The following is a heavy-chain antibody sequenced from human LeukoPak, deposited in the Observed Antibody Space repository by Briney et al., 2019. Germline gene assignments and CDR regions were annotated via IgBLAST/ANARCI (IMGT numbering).Heavy chain of an antibody. CDR3: ARDRHSGGSCFDY. J-gene: IGHJ4*02. D-gene: IGHD2-15*01. V-gene: IGHV3-33*01. CDR1: GFTFSSYG. Sequence: AGGSLRLSCAASGFTFSSYGMHWVRQAPGKGLEWVAVIWYDGSNKYYADSVKGRFTISRDNSKNTLYLQMNSLRAEDTAVYYCARDRHSGGSCFDYWGQGTLVTVSS. CDR2: IWYDGSNK.